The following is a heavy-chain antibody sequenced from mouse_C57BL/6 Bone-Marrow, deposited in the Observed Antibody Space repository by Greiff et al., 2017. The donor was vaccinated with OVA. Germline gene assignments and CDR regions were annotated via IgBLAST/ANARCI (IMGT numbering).Heavy chain of an antibody. CDR2: ISDGGSYT. CDR3: AREDYSNPYAMDY. D-gene: IGHD2-5*01. V-gene: IGHV5-4*01. J-gene: IGHJ4*01. CDR1: GFTFSSYA. Sequence: EVKVVESGGGLVKPGGSLKLSCAASGFTFSSYAMSWVRQTPEKRLEWVATISDGGSYTYYPDNVKGRFTISRDNAKNNLYLQMSHLKSEDTAMYYCAREDYSNPYAMDYWGQGTSVTVSS.